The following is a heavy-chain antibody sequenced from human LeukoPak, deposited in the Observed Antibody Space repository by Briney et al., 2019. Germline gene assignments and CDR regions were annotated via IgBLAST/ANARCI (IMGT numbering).Heavy chain of an antibody. CDR1: GFSLDDKT. CDR3: AKGYGSRIMSVEMDY. D-gene: IGHD3-10*01. CDR2: ISWDGATT. V-gene: IGHV3-43*01. J-gene: IGHJ4*02. Sequence: GGSRRLSCAASGFSLDDKTMHWVRQAPGKGLEWVSLISWDGATTYYADSMRGRFTISRDNSKNFLYLQMSSLRTEDTALYYCAKGYGSRIMSVEMDYWGQGTRVTVSS.